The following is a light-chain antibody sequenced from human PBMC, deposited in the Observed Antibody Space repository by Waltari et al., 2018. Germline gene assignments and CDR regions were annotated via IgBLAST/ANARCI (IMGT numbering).Light chain of an antibody. CDR3: QQRANWPYT. CDR1: QTVSTY. V-gene: IGKV3-11*01. Sequence: EIMLTQSPATLSLSPGERATPTCRASQTVSTYLAWYKQKPGKAPRLLVFDASSRATGIPAKFSGSGSGTDFTLTVSNLEPEDFAVYYCQQRANWPYTFGQGTRVEI. J-gene: IGKJ2*01. CDR2: DAS.